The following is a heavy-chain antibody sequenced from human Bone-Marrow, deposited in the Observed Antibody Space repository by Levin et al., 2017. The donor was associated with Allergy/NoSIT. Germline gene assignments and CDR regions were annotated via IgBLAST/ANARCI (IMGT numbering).Heavy chain of an antibody. Sequence: GESLKISCKASGYTFTGYYMHWVRQAPGQGLEWMGWINPNSGGTNYAQKFQGRVTMTRDTSISTAYMELSRLRSDDTAVYYCARDPATYYDFWSGYYLYYYYGMDVWGQGTTVTVSS. V-gene: IGHV1-2*02. CDR3: ARDPATYYDFWSGYYLYYYYGMDV. D-gene: IGHD3-3*01. J-gene: IGHJ6*02. CDR1: GYTFTGYY. CDR2: INPNSGGT.